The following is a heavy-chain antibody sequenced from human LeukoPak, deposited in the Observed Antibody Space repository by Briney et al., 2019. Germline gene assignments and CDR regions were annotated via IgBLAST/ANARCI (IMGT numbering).Heavy chain of an antibody. D-gene: IGHD6-13*01. V-gene: IGHV3-9*01. CDR1: GFTFDDYA. Sequence: GGSLRLSCAASGFTFDDYAMHWVRQAPGKGLEWVSGISWNSGSIGYADSVKGGFTISRDNAKNSLYLQMNSLRAEDTALYYCAKVGPGIAAAGTGYFDYWGQGTLVTVSS. CDR3: AKVGPGIAAAGTGYFDY. CDR2: ISWNSGSI. J-gene: IGHJ4*02.